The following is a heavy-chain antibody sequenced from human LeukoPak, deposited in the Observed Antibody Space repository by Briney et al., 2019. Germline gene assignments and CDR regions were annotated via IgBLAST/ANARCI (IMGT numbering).Heavy chain of an antibody. Sequence: ASVKVSCKASGYTFTSYYMHWVRQAPGQGLEWMGIINPSGGSTSYAQKFRGRVTMTRDTSTSTVYMELSSLRSEDTAVYYCARNSGSQGIDYWGQGTLVTVSS. J-gene: IGHJ4*02. CDR3: ARNSGSQGIDY. D-gene: IGHD3-10*01. CDR1: GYTFTSYY. CDR2: INPSGGST. V-gene: IGHV1-46*01.